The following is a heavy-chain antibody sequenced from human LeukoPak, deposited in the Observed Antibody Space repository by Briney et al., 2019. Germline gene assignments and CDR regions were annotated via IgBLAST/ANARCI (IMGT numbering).Heavy chain of an antibody. D-gene: IGHD2-2*02. CDR2: IKQDGSEK. CDR1: GFTFSSYW. V-gene: IGHV3-7*01. CDR3: ARDLADIVVVPAAIPQTFDY. J-gene: IGHJ4*02. Sequence: GGYLRLSCAASGFTFSSYWMSWVRQAPGKGLEWVANIKQDGSEKYYVDSVKGRFTISRDNAKNSLYLQMNSLRAEDTAVYYCARDLADIVVVPAAIPQTFDYWGQGTLVTVSS.